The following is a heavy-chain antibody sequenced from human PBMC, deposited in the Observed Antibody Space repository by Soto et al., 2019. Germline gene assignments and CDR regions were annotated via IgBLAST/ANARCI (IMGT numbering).Heavy chain of an antibody. CDR3: ARIGDVPYYYYGMDV. CDR2: INGYNGNT. CDR1: GYTFTSYG. J-gene: IGHJ6*02. V-gene: IGHV1-18*01. Sequence: QVQLVQSGAEVKKPGASVKVSCKASGYTFTSYGISWLRQAPGQGLEWMGWINGYNGNTNHAQKLQGRVTMSTDTSTSTAYMELRSLRSDDSAVYYCARIGDVPYYYYGMDVWGQGTTVTVSS. D-gene: IGHD3-16*01.